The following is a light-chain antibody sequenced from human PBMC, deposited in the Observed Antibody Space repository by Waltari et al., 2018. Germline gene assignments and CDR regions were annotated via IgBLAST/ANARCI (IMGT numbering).Light chain of an antibody. CDR1: QSVNNY. CDR3: QQRSDWPLT. J-gene: IGKJ4*01. V-gene: IGKV3-11*01. CDR2: DTF. Sequence: EIVLTQSPATLSLSPGERATLPCRASQSVNNYLAWYQQKPGQAPRLLSYDTFYRATDIPARFSGSGSGTDFTLTISNLEPEDFAIYYCQQRSDWPLTFGGGTKVEIK.